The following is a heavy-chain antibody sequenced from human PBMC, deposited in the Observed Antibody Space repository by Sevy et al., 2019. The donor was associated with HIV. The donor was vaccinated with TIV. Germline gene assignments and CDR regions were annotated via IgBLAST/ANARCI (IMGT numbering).Heavy chain of an antibody. D-gene: IGHD3-22*01. CDR1: GFTFSTYN. CDR2: ITDSSNYI. V-gene: IGHV3-21*01. J-gene: IGHJ4*02. CDR3: ARDRRTLNYYGSSGYNYYFDY. Sequence: GSLRLSCAASGFTFSTYNMNWVRQAPGKGLEWVSSITDSSNYIYHADSVKGRFTISRDNAKNSLNLQMNSLRAEDTAVYFCARDRRTLNYYGSSGYNYYFDYWGQGTLVTVSS.